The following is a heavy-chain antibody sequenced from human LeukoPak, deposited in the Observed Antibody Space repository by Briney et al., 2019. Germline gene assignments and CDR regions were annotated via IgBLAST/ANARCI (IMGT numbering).Heavy chain of an antibody. J-gene: IGHJ4*02. D-gene: IGHD3-16*02. CDR3: ARDPYDYVWGSYRDSATFDY. Sequence: SETLSLTCTVSGGSISSYYWSWIRQPPGKGLEWIGYIYYSGSTNYNPSLKSRVTISVDTSKNQFSLKLSSVTAADTAVYYCARDPYDYVWGSYRDSATFDYWGQGTLVTVSS. V-gene: IGHV4-59*12. CDR1: GGSISSYY. CDR2: IYYSGST.